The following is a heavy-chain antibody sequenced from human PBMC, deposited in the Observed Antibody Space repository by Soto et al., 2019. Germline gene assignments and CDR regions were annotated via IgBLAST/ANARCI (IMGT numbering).Heavy chain of an antibody. V-gene: IGHV4-39*01. CDR2: MFYGVST. Sequence: PSETLSLTCTVSGSSINSSGYYCCCIRQPPGKGLEWIGSMFYGVSTYYNPSLKSRVTVSVDTSKNQFSLNLRSVTAADTAVYYCARLPSRHLVDYWGQGTLVTVSS. CDR1: GSSINSSGYY. D-gene: IGHD3-3*02. J-gene: IGHJ4*02. CDR3: ARLPSRHLVDY.